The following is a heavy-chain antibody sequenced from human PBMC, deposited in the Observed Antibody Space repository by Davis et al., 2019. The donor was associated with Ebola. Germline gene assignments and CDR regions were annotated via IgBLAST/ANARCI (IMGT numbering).Heavy chain of an antibody. D-gene: IGHD2-2*01. CDR1: GYTFTGYY. CDR2: INPNSGGT. CDR3: ARCGSTSCHPYGMDV. V-gene: IGHV1-2*02. Sequence: ASVKVSCKASGYTFTGYYMHWVRQAPGQGLEWMGWINPNSGGTNYAQKFQGRVTMTRDTSISTAYMELSRLRSDDTAVYYCARCGSTSCHPYGMDVWGQGTTVTVSS. J-gene: IGHJ6*02.